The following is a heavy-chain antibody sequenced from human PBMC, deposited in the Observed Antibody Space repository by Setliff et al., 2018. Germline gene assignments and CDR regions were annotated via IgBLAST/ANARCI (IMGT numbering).Heavy chain of an antibody. CDR1: GGFFSDYY. CDR3: AGGGRYCGGDCYQDDAFDI. D-gene: IGHD2-21*02. V-gene: IGHV4-34*01. Sequence: SETLSLTCEVSGGFFSDYYWSWIRQSPGKGLEWLGDFNRTRKIDYSPSLKSRLTISVDTPKKQFSLHLNSVTAADTAMYYCAGGGRYCGGDCYQDDAFDIWGQGTMVTVSS. CDR2: FNRTRKI. J-gene: IGHJ3*02.